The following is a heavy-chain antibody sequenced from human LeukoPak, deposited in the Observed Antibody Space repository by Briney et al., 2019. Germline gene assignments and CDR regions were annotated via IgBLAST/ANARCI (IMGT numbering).Heavy chain of an antibody. CDR3: AALGHCSSTSCYPPYYYYYMDV. Sequence: GASVKVSCKASGYTFTGYYMHWVRQAPGQGLEWMGWINPNSGGTNYAQKFQGRVTMTRDTSISTAYMELSRLRSDDTAVYYCAALGHCSSTSCYPPYYYYYMDVWGKGTTVTVSS. V-gene: IGHV1-2*02. D-gene: IGHD2-2*01. J-gene: IGHJ6*03. CDR2: INPNSGGT. CDR1: GYTFTGYY.